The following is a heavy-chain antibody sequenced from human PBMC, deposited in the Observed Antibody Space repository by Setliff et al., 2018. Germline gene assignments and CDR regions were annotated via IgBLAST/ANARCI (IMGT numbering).Heavy chain of an antibody. CDR1: GSNFIGYY. CDR2: MNSNTGGT. V-gene: IGHV1-2*02. D-gene: IGHD1-26*01. Sequence: ASVKVSCKASGSNFIGYYLYWLRQAPGQWLEWMGWMNSNTGGTNSAQKFQGRITMTRDTSIRTAYMELSRLRSDDTAMYYCATVGVGDLRLAFDIWGHGTMVTVSS. J-gene: IGHJ3*02. CDR3: ATVGVGDLRLAFDI.